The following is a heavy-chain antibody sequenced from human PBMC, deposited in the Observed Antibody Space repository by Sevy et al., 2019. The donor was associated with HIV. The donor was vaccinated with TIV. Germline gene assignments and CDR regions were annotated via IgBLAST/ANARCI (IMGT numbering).Heavy chain of an antibody. CDR3: AREDSKNWRYFDY. D-gene: IGHD1-1*01. CDR1: GFTFSSYT. Sequence: GGSLRLSCAAAGFTFSSYTMNWVRQAPGKGLEWVASISFSSNYIYYTDSLKGRFTISRANAKNSLYLQMNSLRAEDTAVYYCAREDSKNWRYFDYWGQGTLVTVSS. J-gene: IGHJ4*02. CDR2: ISFSSNYI. V-gene: IGHV3-21*01.